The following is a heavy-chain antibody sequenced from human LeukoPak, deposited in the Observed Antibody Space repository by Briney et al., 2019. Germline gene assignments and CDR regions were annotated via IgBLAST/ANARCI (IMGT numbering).Heavy chain of an antibody. D-gene: IGHD2-21*02. Sequence: QPGGSLRLSCAASGFTVSSNYMSWVRQAPGKGLEWVSVIYSGGSTYYADSVKGRFTISRDNSKNTLYLQMNSLRAEDTAVYYCAREGDAYYYYYGMDVWGQGTTVTVSS. V-gene: IGHV3-66*01. CDR1: GFTVSSNY. CDR3: AREGDAYYYYYGMDV. CDR2: IYSGGST. J-gene: IGHJ6*02.